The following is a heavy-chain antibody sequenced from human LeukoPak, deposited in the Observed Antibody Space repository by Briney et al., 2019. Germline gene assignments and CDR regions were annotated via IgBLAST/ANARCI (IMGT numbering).Heavy chain of an antibody. CDR2: IYTSGST. J-gene: IGHJ5*02. V-gene: IGHV4-4*09. Sequence: SETLSLTCTVSGGSISSYYWSWIRQPPGKGLEWIGYIYTSGSTNYNPSLKSRVTISVDTSKNQFSLKLSSVTAADTAVYYCARGQQLIWFVPWGQGTLVTVSS. D-gene: IGHD6-13*01. CDR3: ARGQQLIWFVP. CDR1: GGSISSYY.